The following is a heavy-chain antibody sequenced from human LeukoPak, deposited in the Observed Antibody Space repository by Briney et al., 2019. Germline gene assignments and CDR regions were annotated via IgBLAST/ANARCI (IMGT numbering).Heavy chain of an antibody. CDR2: INTNTGNP. CDR3: ARGSSWQGFDY. Sequence: ASVKVSCKASGYSFTNYDINWVRQATGQGLEWMGCINTNTGNPTYAQGFTGRFVFSLDTSVSTPYLQISSLKPEDTAVYYCARGSSWQGFDYWGQGTLVTVSS. CDR1: GYSFTNYD. D-gene: IGHD6-13*01. J-gene: IGHJ4*02. V-gene: IGHV7-4-1*02.